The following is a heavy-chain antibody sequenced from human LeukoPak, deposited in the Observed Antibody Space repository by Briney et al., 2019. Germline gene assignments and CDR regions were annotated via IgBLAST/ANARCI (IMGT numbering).Heavy chain of an antibody. Sequence: GGSLRLSCAASGFTFSSYGMHWVRQAPGKGLEWVAVISYDGSNKYYADSVKGRFTISRDNSKNTLYLQMNSLRAEDTAVYYCAKDSPITTIDYWGQGTLVTVSS. V-gene: IGHV3-30*18. CDR1: GFTFSSYG. J-gene: IGHJ4*02. CDR2: ISYDGSNK. D-gene: IGHD1-14*01. CDR3: AKDSPITTIDY.